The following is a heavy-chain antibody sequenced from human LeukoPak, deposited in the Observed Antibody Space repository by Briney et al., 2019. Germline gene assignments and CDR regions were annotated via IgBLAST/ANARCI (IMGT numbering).Heavy chain of an antibody. CDR1: GFTFSSYA. J-gene: IGHJ4*02. Sequence: GGSLRLSCAASGFTFSSYAMSWVRQAPGKGLEWVSGISGSGGSTYYADSVKGRFTISRDNSKNTLYLQINSLRAEDTAVYYCARDSYGPEYWGQGTLVTVSS. V-gene: IGHV3-23*01. D-gene: IGHD5-18*01. CDR3: ARDSYGPEY. CDR2: ISGSGGST.